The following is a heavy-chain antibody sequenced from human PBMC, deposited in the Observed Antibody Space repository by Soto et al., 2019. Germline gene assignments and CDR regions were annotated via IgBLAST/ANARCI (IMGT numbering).Heavy chain of an antibody. CDR3: ASDRITMVRGVMAPYFDY. D-gene: IGHD3-10*01. V-gene: IGHV4-34*01. CDR1: GGSFSGYY. Sequence: QVQLQQWGAGLLKPSETLSLTCAVYGGSFSGYYWSWIRQPPGKGLEWIGEINNSGSTNYNPSLKRPVTISVDTSKNQFSLELSSVTAADTAVYYCASDRITMVRGVMAPYFDYWGQGTLVTVSS. J-gene: IGHJ4*02. CDR2: INNSGST.